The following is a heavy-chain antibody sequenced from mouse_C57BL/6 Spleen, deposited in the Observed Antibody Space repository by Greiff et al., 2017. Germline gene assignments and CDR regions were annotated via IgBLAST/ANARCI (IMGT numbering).Heavy chain of an antibody. CDR1: GYAFTNYL. CDR3: ARLLRGYAMDY. J-gene: IGHJ4*01. D-gene: IGHD1-1*01. CDR2: INPGSGGT. V-gene: IGHV1-54*01. Sequence: LQESGAELVRPGTSVKVSCKASGYAFTNYLIEWVKQRPGQGLEWIGVINPGSGGTNYNEKFKGKATLTADKSSSTAYMQLSSLTSEDSAVYFCARLLRGYAMDYWGQGTSVTVSS.